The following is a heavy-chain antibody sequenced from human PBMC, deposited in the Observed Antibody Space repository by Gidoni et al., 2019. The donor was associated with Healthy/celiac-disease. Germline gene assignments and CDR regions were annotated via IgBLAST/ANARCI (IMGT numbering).Heavy chain of an antibody. CDR3: ARDRSSSSVAHYYYYYMDV. J-gene: IGHJ6*03. D-gene: IGHD6-6*01. V-gene: IGHV3-21*01. CDR1: GFTFSSYS. CDR2: ISSSSSYI. Sequence: EVQLVESGGGLVKPGGSLRLSCAASGFTFSSYSMNWVRQAPGKGLEWVSSISSSSSYIYYADSVKGRFTISRDNAKNSLYLQMNSLRAEDTAVYYCARDRSSSSVAHYYYYYMDVWGKGTTVTVSS.